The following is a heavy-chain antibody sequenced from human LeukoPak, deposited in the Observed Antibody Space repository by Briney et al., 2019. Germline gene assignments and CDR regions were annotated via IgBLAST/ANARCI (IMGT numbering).Heavy chain of an antibody. CDR1: GFTFSGSA. Sequence: GGSLRLSCAASGFTFSGSAMHWVRQASGKGLEWVGRIRSKANSYATAYAASVKGRFTISRADSKNPAYLQMNSLKTEDTAVYYCTRLSDYYDGSGYWYWGQGTLVTVSS. CDR3: TRLSDYYDGSGYWY. D-gene: IGHD3-22*01. J-gene: IGHJ4*02. V-gene: IGHV3-73*01. CDR2: IRSKANSYAT.